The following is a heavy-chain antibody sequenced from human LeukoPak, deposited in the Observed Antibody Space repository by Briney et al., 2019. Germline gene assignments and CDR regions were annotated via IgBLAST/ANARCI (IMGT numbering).Heavy chain of an antibody. D-gene: IGHD2-15*01. J-gene: IGHJ4*02. CDR3: ARAGYCSGGSCGEGFDY. CDR2: INHSGST. CDR1: GGSFSGYY. V-gene: IGHV4-34*01. Sequence: PSETLSLTCAVYGGSFSGYYWSWTRQPPGKGLEWIGEINHSGSTNYNPSLKSRVTISVDTSKNQFSLKLSSVTAADTAVYYCARAGYCSGGSCGEGFDYWGQGTLVTVSS.